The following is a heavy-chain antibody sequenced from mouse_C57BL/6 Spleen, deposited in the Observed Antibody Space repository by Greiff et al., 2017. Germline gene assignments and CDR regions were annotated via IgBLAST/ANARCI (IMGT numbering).Heavy chain of an antibody. CDR2: IYPGSGNT. J-gene: IGHJ1*03. D-gene: IGHD4-1*01. V-gene: IGHV1-66*01. CDR1: GYSFTSYY. CDR3: ARGWDVWYFDV. Sequence: QVQLKESGPELVKPGASVKISCKASGYSFTSYYIHWVKQRPGQGLEWIGWIYPGSGNTKYTEKFKGKATLTADTSSSTAYMQLSSLTSEDSAVYYCARGWDVWYFDVWGTGTTVTVSS.